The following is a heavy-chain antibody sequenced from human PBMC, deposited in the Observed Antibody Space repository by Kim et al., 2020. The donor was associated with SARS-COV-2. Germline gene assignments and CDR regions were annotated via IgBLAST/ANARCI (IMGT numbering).Heavy chain of an antibody. J-gene: IGHJ5*02. CDR2: IYYTGST. D-gene: IGHD2-2*01. CDR1: GGSINSYY. V-gene: IGHV4-59*01. CDR3: AREQLYCSSTSCYEGNWFDP. Sequence: SETLSLTCTVSGGSINSYYWSWIRQPPGKGLEWIGYIYYTGSTNYNPSLKSRVTISVDTSKNQFSLRLTSVTAADTAVYYCAREQLYCSSTSCYEGNWFDPWGQGTLVTVSS.